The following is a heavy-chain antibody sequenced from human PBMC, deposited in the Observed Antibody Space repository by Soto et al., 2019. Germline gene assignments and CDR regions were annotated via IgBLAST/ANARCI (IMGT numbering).Heavy chain of an antibody. CDR1: GYTFTSYA. CDR2: INAGNGNT. D-gene: IGHD3-3*01. J-gene: IGHJ5*02. Sequence: ASVKVSCKASGYTFTSYAMNWVRQAPGQRLEWMGWINAGNGNTKYSQKFQGRVTITRDTSASSAYMELSSLRSEDTAVYYCARDSQYYDFWSGYFEFDPWGQGTLVTVSS. V-gene: IGHV1-3*01. CDR3: ARDSQYYDFWSGYFEFDP.